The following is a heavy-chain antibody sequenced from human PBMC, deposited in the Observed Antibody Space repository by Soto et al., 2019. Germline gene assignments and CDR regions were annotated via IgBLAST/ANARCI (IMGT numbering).Heavy chain of an antibody. V-gene: IGHV4-28*03. Sequence: SETLSLTCAVSGYSISSSNWWGWIRQPPGKGLEWIGYIYYSGSTYYNPSVKSRVTISVDKSKNQFSLDLSSVTAADTAVYYCARVRGYYDSTGYLYYFDYWGQGALVTVSS. CDR3: ARVRGYYDSTGYLYYFDY. D-gene: IGHD3-22*01. CDR2: IYYSGST. CDR1: GYSISSSNW. J-gene: IGHJ4*02.